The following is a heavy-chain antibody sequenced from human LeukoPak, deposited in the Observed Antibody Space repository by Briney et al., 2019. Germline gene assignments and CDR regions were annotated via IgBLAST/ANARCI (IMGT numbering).Heavy chain of an antibody. J-gene: IGHJ4*02. D-gene: IGHD4-23*01. CDR1: GFTFSSYS. CDR3: ARGGVSVGGNFDY. CDR2: ISSSSSYI. Sequence: GGSLRLSCAASGFTFSSYSMNWVRQAPGKGLEWVSSISSSSSYIYYAYSVTGRFTISRDNANNSLFRQMNSLRAEDTAVYYCARGGVSVGGNFDYWGQGTLVTVSS. V-gene: IGHV3-21*01.